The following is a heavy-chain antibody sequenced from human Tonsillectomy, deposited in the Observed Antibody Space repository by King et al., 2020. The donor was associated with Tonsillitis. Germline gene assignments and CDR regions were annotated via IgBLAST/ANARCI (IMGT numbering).Heavy chain of an antibody. J-gene: IGHJ2*01. CDR3: AKEGGYCGGGSCYPYWYFDR. CDR1: GFIFSSYD. CDR2: IRYDGSNE. D-gene: IGHD2-15*01. Sequence: QLVQSGGGVVQPGGSLRLSCAASGFIFSSYDIYWVRQAPGKGLEWVAFIRYDGSNEYYADSVKGRFTISRDNSKNSLSLQMNSLRAEDTAVYYCAKEGGYCGGGSCYPYWYFDRWGRGTLVTVSS. V-gene: IGHV3-30*02.